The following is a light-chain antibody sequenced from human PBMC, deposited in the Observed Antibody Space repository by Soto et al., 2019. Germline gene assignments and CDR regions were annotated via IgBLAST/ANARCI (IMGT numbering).Light chain of an antibody. J-gene: IGLJ1*01. CDR1: SSDVGGYDY. CDR3: SSYTSSSTDV. V-gene: IGLV2-14*01. CDR2: EVS. Sequence: QSVLTQPASVSVSPGQSITISCTGTSSDVGGYDYVSWYQHHPGKAPKLTIYEVSNRPSGVSNRFSGSKSGNTASLTISGLQAEDEAEYYCSSYTSSSTDVFGTGTKVTVL.